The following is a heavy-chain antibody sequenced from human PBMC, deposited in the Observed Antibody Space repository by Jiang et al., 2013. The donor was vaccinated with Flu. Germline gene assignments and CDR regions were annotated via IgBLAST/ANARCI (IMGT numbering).Heavy chain of an antibody. CDR1: GYTFTRNA. D-gene: IGHD3-10*01. CDR2: IDAGNGNT. Sequence: SGAEVKKPGVSVKVSCKASGYTFTRNAMHWVRQAPGQRLEWMGWIDAGNGNTKYSQKFQGRVTITRDTSASTAYMELSSLRSEDTAVYYCVLWFGGGFDYWGQGTLVTVSS. V-gene: IGHV1-3*01. CDR3: VLWFGGGFDY. J-gene: IGHJ4*02.